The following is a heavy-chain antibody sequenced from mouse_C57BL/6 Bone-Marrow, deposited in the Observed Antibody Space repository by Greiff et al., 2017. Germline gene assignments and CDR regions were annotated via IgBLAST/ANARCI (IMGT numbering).Heavy chain of an antibody. D-gene: IGHD2-5*01. Sequence: EVKLMESGGGLVKPGGSLKLSCAASGFTFSSYAMSWVRQTPEKRLEWVATISDGGSYTYYPDNVKGRFTISRDNAKNNLYLQMSHLKSEDTAMYYCARDYSNYGDYWGQGTTLTVSS. J-gene: IGHJ2*01. CDR1: GFTFSSYA. CDR2: ISDGGSYT. CDR3: ARDYSNYGDY. V-gene: IGHV5-4*01.